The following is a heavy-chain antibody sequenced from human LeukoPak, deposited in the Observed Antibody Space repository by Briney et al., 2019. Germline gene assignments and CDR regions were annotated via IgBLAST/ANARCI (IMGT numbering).Heavy chain of an antibody. CDR1: GVIFNNYS. V-gene: IGHV3-23*01. Sequence: GGSLRLSCAASGVIFNNYSLVWVRQAPGEGLEWVSASSNNGGGTTYADFVKGRFSVSRANSKNTLFLQMNSLRAGDPALYYCAKGCSCCFLGPWGQATLGTVSS. CDR3: AKGCSCCFLGP. D-gene: IGHD2-15*01. J-gene: IGHJ5*02. CDR2: SSNNGGGT.